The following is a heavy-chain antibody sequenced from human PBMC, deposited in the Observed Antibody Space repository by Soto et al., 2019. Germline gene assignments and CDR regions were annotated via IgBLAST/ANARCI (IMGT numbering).Heavy chain of an antibody. CDR2: IYPGDSDT. J-gene: IGHJ6*02. CDR3: ARLSVSTTVTTYGMDV. D-gene: IGHD4-4*01. Sequence: PGESRKISCKGSGYSFTSYWIGWVRQMPGKSLEWMGIIYPGDSDTRYSPSFQGQVTISADKSISTAYLQWSSLKASDTAMYYCARLSVSTTVTTYGMDVWGQGTTVTVS. CDR1: GYSFTSYW. V-gene: IGHV5-51*01.